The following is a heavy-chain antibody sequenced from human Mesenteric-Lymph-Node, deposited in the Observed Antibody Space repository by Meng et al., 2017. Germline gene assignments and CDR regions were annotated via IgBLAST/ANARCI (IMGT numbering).Heavy chain of an antibody. CDR3: ARVWQQPVPWFDP. V-gene: IGHV1-69*04. Sequence: LWQSGVGGKTPGSSVTVAVKSSGGPFSSYTISGVRRAHGQGLEWMGRIIPILGIANYAQKFQGRVTITADESTSTAYMELSSLRSEDTAVYYCARVWQQPVPWFDPWGQGTLVTVSS. CDR1: GGPFSSYT. D-gene: IGHD6-13*01. CDR2: IIPILGIA. J-gene: IGHJ5*02.